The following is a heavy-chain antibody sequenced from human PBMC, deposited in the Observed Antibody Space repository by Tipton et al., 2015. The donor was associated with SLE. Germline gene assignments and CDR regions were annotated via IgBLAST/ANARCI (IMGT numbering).Heavy chain of an antibody. D-gene: IGHD1-26*01. CDR3: ARGGGATGGMDV. CDR2: IYYSGTT. V-gene: IGHV4-59*11. CDR1: GDSISGQY. J-gene: IGHJ6*02. Sequence: TLSLTCTVSGDSISGQYWSWIRQPPGKGLEWFGYIYYSGTTNSNPSLKSRVTISADTSKHQFSLKLSSVTAAATAVYYCARGGGATGGMDVWGQGTTVTVSS.